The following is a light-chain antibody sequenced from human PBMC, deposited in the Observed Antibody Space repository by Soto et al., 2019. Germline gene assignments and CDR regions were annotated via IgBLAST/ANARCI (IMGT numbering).Light chain of an antibody. Sequence: DIQMTHSPSSLSASVVDRVTITCRASQSISSYLNWYQQKPGKAPKLLIYAASSLQSGVPSRFSGSGSGTDFTLTISSLQPEDFATYYCQQSYSTPPWTFGQGTKVDI. CDR2: AAS. J-gene: IGKJ1*01. V-gene: IGKV1-39*01. CDR1: QSISSY. CDR3: QQSYSTPPWT.